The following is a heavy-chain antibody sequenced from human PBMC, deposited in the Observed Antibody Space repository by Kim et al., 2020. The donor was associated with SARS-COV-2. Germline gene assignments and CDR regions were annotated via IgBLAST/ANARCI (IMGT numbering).Heavy chain of an antibody. D-gene: IGHD2-15*01. CDR1: GGSFSGYY. V-gene: IGHV4-34*01. Sequence: SETLSLTCAVYGGSFSGYYWSWIRQPPGKGLEWIGEINHSGSTNYNPSLKSRVTISVDTSKNQFSLKLSSVTAAYTAVYYCARDVRRYCSGGSCATDYWGQRTLVTVSS. J-gene: IGHJ4*02. CDR2: INHSGST. CDR3: ARDVRRYCSGGSCATDY.